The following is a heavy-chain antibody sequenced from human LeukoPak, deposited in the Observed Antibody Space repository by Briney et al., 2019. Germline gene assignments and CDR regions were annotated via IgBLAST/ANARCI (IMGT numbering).Heavy chain of an antibody. D-gene: IGHD3-22*01. CDR2: ISACNGNT. CDR1: GYTFTSYG. J-gene: IGHJ4*02. Sequence: ASVKASCKASGYTFTSYGISWVRQAPGQGLEWMGWISACNGNTNYAQKLQGRVTMTTDTSTSTAYMELRSLRSDDTAVYYCARGIYYYDSNGVFDYWGQGTLVTVSS. V-gene: IGHV1-18*01. CDR3: ARGIYYYDSNGVFDY.